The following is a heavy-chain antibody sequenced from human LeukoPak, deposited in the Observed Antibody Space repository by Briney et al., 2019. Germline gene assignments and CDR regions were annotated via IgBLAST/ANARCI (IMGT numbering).Heavy chain of an antibody. D-gene: IGHD3-10*02. CDR2: ISSSGSTI. CDR3: AELGITMIGGV. Sequence: GGSLRLSCAASGFTFSSYEMNWVRQAPGKGLEWVSYISSSGSTIYYADSMKGRSTISRDNAKNSLYLQMNSLRAEDTAVYYCAELGITMIGGVWGKGTTVTISS. V-gene: IGHV3-48*03. CDR1: GFTFSSYE. J-gene: IGHJ6*04.